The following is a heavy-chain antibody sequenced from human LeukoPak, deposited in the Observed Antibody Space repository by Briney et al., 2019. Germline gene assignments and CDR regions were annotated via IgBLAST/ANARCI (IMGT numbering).Heavy chain of an antibody. CDR3: AKGGYSFDY. D-gene: IGHD5-12*01. CDR2: LHADGIER. CDR1: GFTLSGYW. J-gene: IGHJ4*02. V-gene: IGHV3-7*01. Sequence: GGSLRLSCAASGFTLSGYWMSWVRQAPGKGLGWVARLHADGIERYYVDPVKGRFTISRDNAKNSLHLQMYSLRLDDTAVYYCAKGGYSFDYLGQGTLVTVSS.